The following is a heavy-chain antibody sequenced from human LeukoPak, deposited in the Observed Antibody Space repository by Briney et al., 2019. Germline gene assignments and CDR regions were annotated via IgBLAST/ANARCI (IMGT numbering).Heavy chain of an antibody. CDR1: GGTFSSYA. V-gene: IGHV1-69*13. CDR3: ARGGYYYDSSGYSHLPDY. D-gene: IGHD3-22*01. J-gene: IGHJ4*02. CDR2: IIPIVGTT. Sequence: SVKVSCKASGGTFSSYAFSRVRQAPGQGLEWMGGIIPIVGTTNYAQMFQGRVTITADESTSTAYMELSSLRSEDTAVYYCARGGYYYDSSGYSHLPDYWGQGTLVTVSA.